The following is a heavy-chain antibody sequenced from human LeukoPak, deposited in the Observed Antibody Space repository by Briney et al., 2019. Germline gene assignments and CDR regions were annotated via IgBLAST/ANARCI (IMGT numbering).Heavy chain of an antibody. Sequence: PSGSFSLNRTVTGGSQSSEYWCWIRHPPGKRLEWIGYIYYSGSTNYNPSLKSRVTISIETSKNQFSLKLSSVTAADSAVYYCARHYDNSGYGFFQHWGQGTLVTASS. J-gene: IGHJ1*01. D-gene: IGHD3-22*01. V-gene: IGHV4-59*08. CDR2: IYYSGST. CDR3: ARHYDNSGYGFFQH. CDR1: GGSQSSEY.